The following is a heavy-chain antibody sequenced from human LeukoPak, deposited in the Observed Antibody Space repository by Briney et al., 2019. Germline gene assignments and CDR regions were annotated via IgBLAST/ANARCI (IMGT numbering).Heavy chain of an antibody. J-gene: IGHJ3*02. CDR1: GFTFNNYG. CDR2: IRYDGSNE. D-gene: IGHD3-16*02. CDR3: AKIMITFGGVIGNDAFDI. V-gene: IGHV3-30*02. Sequence: PGGSLRLSCAASGFTFNNYGMHWVRQTPGKGLEWVAFIRYDGSNEYYADSMKGRFTISRDNSKNTLYLQMNSLRAEDTAVYYCAKIMITFGGVIGNDAFDIWGQGTMVTVSS.